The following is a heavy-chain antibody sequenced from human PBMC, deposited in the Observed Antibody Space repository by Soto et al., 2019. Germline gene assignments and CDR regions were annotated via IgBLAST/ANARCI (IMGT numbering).Heavy chain of an antibody. CDR1: GFTFSSYS. D-gene: IGHD3-10*01. J-gene: IGHJ4*02. CDR3: AKRDYGSGRSPPVINY. V-gene: IGHV3-23*01. Sequence: QLLESGGGLVQPGGSLRLSCAASGFTFSSYSMNWVRQAPGKGLQWVATVGGGGDNIFYADSVKGRFTISRDDSQNMLFLQMNSLRPEDTAVYFCAKRDYGSGRSPPVINYWGQGTLVTVSS. CDR2: VGGGGDNI.